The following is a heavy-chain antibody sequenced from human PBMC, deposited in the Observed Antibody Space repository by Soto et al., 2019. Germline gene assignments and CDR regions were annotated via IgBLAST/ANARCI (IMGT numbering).Heavy chain of an antibody. V-gene: IGHV3-30*18. CDR1: GFTFSSYG. J-gene: IGHJ3*02. Sequence: QVQLVESGGGVVQPGRSLRLSCAASGFTFSSYGMHWVRQAPGKGLEWVAVISYDGSNKYYADSVKGRFTISRDNSKNTLYLQMNSLRAEDTAVYYCENRGLDAFDIWGQGTMVTVSS. CDR3: ENRGLDAFDI. CDR2: ISYDGSNK.